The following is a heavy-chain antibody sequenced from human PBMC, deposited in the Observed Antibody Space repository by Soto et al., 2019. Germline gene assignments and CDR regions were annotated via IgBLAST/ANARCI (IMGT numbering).Heavy chain of an antibody. CDR3: NTDSSSWAPFDY. J-gene: IGHJ4*02. V-gene: IGHV3-15*01. CDR1: GFAFSTSA. D-gene: IGHD6-13*01. Sequence: GSLRLSCAASGFAFSTSAMSWVRQAPGKGLEWVGRIKSKTDGGTTDYAAPVKGRFTISRDDSKNTLYLQMNSLKTEDTAVYYCNTDSSSWAPFDYWGQGTLVTVSS. CDR2: IKSKTDGGTT.